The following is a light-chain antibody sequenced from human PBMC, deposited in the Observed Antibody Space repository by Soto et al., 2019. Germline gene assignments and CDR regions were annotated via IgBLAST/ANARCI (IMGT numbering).Light chain of an antibody. J-gene: IGKJ1*01. V-gene: IGKV3-11*01. CDR3: QQRSEWPRT. CDR2: DAS. CDR1: QSISSS. Sequence: EIALTQSPATLSLSPGERATLSCRASQSISSSLAWYQQKPGQAPRLLIFDASSRATGFPARFSGSGSGTDFTLTIGSLEPEDFAVYYCQQRSEWPRTFGQGTKVEIK.